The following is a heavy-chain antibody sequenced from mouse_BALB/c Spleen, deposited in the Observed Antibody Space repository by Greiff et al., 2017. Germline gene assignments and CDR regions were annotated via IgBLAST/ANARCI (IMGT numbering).Heavy chain of an antibody. Sequence: CGPELMKPGASVKISCKASGYSFTSYYMHWVKQSHGKSLEWIGYIDPFNGGTSYNQKFKGKATLTVDKSSSTAYMHLSSLTSEDSAVYYCASPHYYGSSYTWFAYWGQGTLVTVSA. J-gene: IGHJ3*01. CDR3: ASPHYYGSSYTWFAY. V-gene: IGHV1S135*01. CDR1: GYSFTSYY. CDR2: IDPFNGGT. D-gene: IGHD1-1*01.